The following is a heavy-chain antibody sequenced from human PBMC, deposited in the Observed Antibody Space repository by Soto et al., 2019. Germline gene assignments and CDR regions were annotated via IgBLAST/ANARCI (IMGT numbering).Heavy chain of an antibody. D-gene: IGHD3-22*01. Sequence: EVQLVESGGGLVQPGGSLRLSCAASGFTFSSYWMSWVRQAPGKGLEWVANIKQDGSEKYYVDSVKGRFTISRDNAKNLLYLQMNSLRAEDTAVYYCATFLVYYDSSGYSNWFDPWGQGTLVTVSS. CDR1: GFTFSSYW. CDR3: ATFLVYYDSSGYSNWFDP. CDR2: IKQDGSEK. J-gene: IGHJ5*02. V-gene: IGHV3-7*01.